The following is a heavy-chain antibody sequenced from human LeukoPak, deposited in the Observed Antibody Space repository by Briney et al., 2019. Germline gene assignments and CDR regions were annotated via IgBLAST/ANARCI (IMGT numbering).Heavy chain of an antibody. CDR1: GFTFSRYS. D-gene: IGHD2-2*01. CDR2: ISDSGTYI. Sequence: GESLRLSCAASGFTFSRYSMNWVRQAPGKGLEWVSSISDSGTYIYYADSVKGRFTISRDNAKNLLYLQMNSLRAEDTAVYYCASRPGGYCSTTSCYRKDFDYWGQGTLDTVSS. CDR3: ASRPGGYCSTTSCYRKDFDY. V-gene: IGHV3-21*01. J-gene: IGHJ4*02.